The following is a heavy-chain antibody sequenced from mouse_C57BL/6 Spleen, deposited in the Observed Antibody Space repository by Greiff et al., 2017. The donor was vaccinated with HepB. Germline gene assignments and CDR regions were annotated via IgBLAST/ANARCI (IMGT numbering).Heavy chain of an antibody. V-gene: IGHV5-17*01. CDR1: GFTFSDYG. CDR3: AREQGYLYWYFDV. D-gene: IGHD3-1*01. Sequence: EVQLVESGGGLVKPGGSLKLSCAASGFTFSDYGMHWVRQAPEKGLEWVAYISSGSSTIYYADTVKGRFTISRDNAKNTLFLQMTSLRSEDTAMYYCAREQGYLYWYFDVWGTGTTVTVSS. J-gene: IGHJ1*03. CDR2: ISSGSSTI.